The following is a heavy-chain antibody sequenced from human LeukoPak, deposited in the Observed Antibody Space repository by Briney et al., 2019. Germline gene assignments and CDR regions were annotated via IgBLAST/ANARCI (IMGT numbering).Heavy chain of an antibody. D-gene: IGHD3-9*01. CDR2: IYSGGNT. J-gene: IGHJ4*02. CDR3: ATGYPYY. CDR1: GFTVSSNY. Sequence: GGSLRLSCAASGFTVSSNYMSWVRQAPGTGLEWVSIIYSGGNTYYADSVKGRFTISRDNSKNTLYLQMNSLRAEDTAVYYCATGYPYYWGQGTLVAVSS. V-gene: IGHV3-53*01.